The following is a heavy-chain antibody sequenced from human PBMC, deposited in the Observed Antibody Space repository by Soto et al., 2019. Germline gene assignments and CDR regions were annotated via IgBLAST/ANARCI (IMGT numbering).Heavy chain of an antibody. Sequence: TSETLSLTXAVYGAPFSGYYWTWIRQPPGKGLEWIGEINHTGSTKYNPSLKSRVTISLDTSKNQFSLSLRSVTAADTAVYYCARGREIFGAVTPFEYWGQGTQVTVSS. CDR2: INHTGST. J-gene: IGHJ4*02. CDR3: ARGREIFGAVTPFEY. V-gene: IGHV4-34*01. CDR1: GAPFSGYY. D-gene: IGHD3-3*01.